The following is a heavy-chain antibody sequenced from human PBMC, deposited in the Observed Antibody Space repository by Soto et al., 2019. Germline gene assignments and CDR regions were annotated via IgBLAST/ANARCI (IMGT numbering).Heavy chain of an antibody. CDR1: GFTFGCSA. CDR2: IRSKTNSYAT. V-gene: IGHV3-73*01. Sequence: GGSLRLSCAASGFTFGCSAMHWVRQASGKGLEWVGHIRSKTNSYATAYAESVKGRFTISRDDSMNTAYLQMNSLKTEDTAVYFCTRQTDAVQWLVVPTDYNFDYWGQGTLVTVSS. D-gene: IGHD6-19*01. CDR3: TRQTDAVQWLVVPTDYNFDY. J-gene: IGHJ4*02.